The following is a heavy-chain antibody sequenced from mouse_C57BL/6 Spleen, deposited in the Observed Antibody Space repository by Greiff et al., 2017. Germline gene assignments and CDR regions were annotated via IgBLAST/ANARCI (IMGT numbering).Heavy chain of an antibody. CDR3: ARDWDVYYFDY. V-gene: IGHV1-64*01. Sequence: QVQLQQPGAELVKPGASVQLSCKASGYTFTSYWMHWVKQRPGQGLEWIGMIHPNSGSTNYNEKFKSKATLTVDKSSSTAYMQLSSLTSEDSAVYYCARDWDVYYFDYWGQGTTLTVSS. J-gene: IGHJ2*01. CDR1: GYTFTSYW. CDR2: IHPNSGST. D-gene: IGHD4-1*01.